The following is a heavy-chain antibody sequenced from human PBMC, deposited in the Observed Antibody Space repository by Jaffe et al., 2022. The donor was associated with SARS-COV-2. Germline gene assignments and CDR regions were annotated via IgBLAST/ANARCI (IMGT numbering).Heavy chain of an antibody. V-gene: IGHV4-34*01. D-gene: IGHD2-21*02. CDR1: GGSFSGYY. CDR3: ARFAYCGGDCYSPYYYYYGMDV. Sequence: QVQLQQWGAGLLKPSETLSLTCAVYGGSFSGYYWSWIRQPPGKGLEWIGEINHSGSTNYNPSLKSRVTISVDTSKNQFSLKLSSVTAADTAVYYCARFAYCGGDCYSPYYYYYGMDVWGQGTTVTVSS. CDR2: INHSGST. J-gene: IGHJ6*02.